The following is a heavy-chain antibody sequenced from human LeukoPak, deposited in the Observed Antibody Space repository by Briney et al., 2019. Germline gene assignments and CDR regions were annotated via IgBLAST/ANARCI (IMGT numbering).Heavy chain of an antibody. CDR3: AKKAAVYSYGYVDY. J-gene: IGHJ4*02. D-gene: IGHD5-18*01. V-gene: IGHV3-30-3*02. CDR2: ISYDGSNK. CDR1: GFTFSSYA. Sequence: GGSLRLSCAASGFTFSSYAMHWVRQAPGKGLEWVAVISYDGSNKYYADSVKGRFTNSRDNSKNTLYLQMNSLRAEDTAVYYCAKKAAVYSYGYVDYWGQGTLVTVSS.